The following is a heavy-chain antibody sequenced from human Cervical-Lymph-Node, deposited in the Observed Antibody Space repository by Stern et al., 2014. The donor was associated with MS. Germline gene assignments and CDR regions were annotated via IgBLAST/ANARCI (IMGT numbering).Heavy chain of an antibody. D-gene: IGHD1-14*01. CDR2: VYYTGST. CDR1: GDSVNNHLNY. J-gene: IGHJ1*01. Sequence: QLQLQESGPGLLKPSGTLSLTCSVSGDSVNNHLNYWSWIRQPPGKGLEWIGYVYYTGSTKYSPSLKSRVTMSVDTSKNQFSLKLISLTAADTAVYYCAIAGGARGPDHVQYWGQGSLVTVSS. V-gene: IGHV4-61*01. CDR3: AIAGGARGPDHVQY.